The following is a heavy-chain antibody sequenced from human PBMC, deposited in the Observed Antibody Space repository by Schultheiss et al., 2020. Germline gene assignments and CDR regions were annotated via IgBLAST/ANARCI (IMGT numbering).Heavy chain of an antibody. V-gene: IGHV1-8*02. Sequence: ASVKVSCKASGGTFRGYGVSWVRQATGQGLEWMGWMNPNSGNTGYAQKFQGRVTMTEDTSTDTAYMELSSLRSEDTAAYYCATDGGKAWFDPWGQGTLVTVSS. J-gene: IGHJ5*02. D-gene: IGHD3-16*01. CDR1: GGTFRGYG. CDR3: ATDGGKAWFDP. CDR2: MNPNSGNT.